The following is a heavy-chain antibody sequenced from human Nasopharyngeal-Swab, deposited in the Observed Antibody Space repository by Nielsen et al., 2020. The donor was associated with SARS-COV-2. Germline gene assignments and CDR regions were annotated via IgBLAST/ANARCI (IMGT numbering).Heavy chain of an antibody. CDR1: GGSISSYY. D-gene: IGHD3-22*01. CDR2: IYTSGST. J-gene: IGHJ4*02. Sequence: SETLSLTCTVSGGSISSYYWSWIRQPAGKGLEWIGRIYTSGSTNYNPSLKSRVTMSVDTSKNQFSLKLSSVTAADTAVYYCARETYYYGSRPLDYWGQGTLVTVSS. CDR3: ARETYYYGSRPLDY. V-gene: IGHV4-4*07.